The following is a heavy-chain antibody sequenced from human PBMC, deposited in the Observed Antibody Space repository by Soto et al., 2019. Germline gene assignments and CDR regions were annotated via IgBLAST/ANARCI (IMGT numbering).Heavy chain of an antibody. V-gene: IGHV3-7*01. J-gene: IGHJ6*02. CDR2: IRQDGSKK. D-gene: IGHD5-18*01. Sequence: HPGGSLRLSCVASDFTFGDAWMNWVRQAPGKGLEWVANIRQDGSKKYYADSVKGRFTISRDNSKNTLYLQMNSLRAEDTAVYYCARERIQLEYYYYYGMDVWGQGTTVTVSS. CDR1: DFTFGDAW. CDR3: ARERIQLEYYYYYGMDV.